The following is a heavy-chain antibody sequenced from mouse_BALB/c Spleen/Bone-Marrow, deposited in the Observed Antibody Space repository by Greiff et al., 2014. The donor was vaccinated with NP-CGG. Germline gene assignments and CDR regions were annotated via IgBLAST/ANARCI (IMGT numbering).Heavy chain of an antibody. J-gene: IGHJ1*01. CDR1: GFNIKDTY. V-gene: IGHV14-3*02. CDR3: ARGGPTATCYFDV. Sequence: EVQLQQSGAELVKPGASVKLSCTASGFNIKDTYMHWVKQRPEQGLEWIGRIDPANGNTKYDPKFQGKATITADTSSNTAYLQLSSLTFEDTAVYYCARGGPTATCYFDVWGAGPTVTVSS. D-gene: IGHD1-2*01. CDR2: IDPANGNT.